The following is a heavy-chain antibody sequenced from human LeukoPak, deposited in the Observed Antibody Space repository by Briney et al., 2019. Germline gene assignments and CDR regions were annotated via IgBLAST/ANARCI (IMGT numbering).Heavy chain of an antibody. CDR1: GGSISSSSYY. Sequence: SETLSLTCTVSGGSISSSSYYWGWIRQPPGKGLEWIGSIYYSGSTYYNPSLKSRVTISVDTSKNQFSLKLSSVTAADTAVYYCAILPDYDYVWGSYQPFDYWGQGTLVTVSS. J-gene: IGHJ4*02. CDR3: AILPDYDYVWGSYQPFDY. V-gene: IGHV4-39*01. CDR2: IYYSGST. D-gene: IGHD3-16*02.